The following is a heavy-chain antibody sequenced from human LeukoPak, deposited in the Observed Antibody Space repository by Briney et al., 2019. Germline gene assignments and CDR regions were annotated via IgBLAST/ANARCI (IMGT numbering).Heavy chain of an antibody. CDR1: GGSISSYY. CDR3: ARGNGYSCDY. V-gene: IGHV4-59*06. CDR2: VYSSGTT. D-gene: IGHD5-24*01. Sequence: SETLSLTCTVSGGSISSYYWSWIRQHPGKGLEWIGYVYSSGTTSYNPSLKSRVTMSVATSENQFSLNLNSVTAADTAVYYCARGNGYSCDYWGQGTLVTVSS. J-gene: IGHJ4*02.